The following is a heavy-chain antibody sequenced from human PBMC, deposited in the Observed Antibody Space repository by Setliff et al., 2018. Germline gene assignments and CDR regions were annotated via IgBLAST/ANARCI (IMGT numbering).Heavy chain of an antibody. Sequence: PGGSLRLSCAASGFTFSIYSMSWVRQAPGKGLEWVARINGDGSVANYADAVKGRFTISRDNAKNTLYLQMNSLRAEDTAVYYCAKAPGQWLGMLNWFDPWGQGTLVTVSS. V-gene: IGHV3-23*01. D-gene: IGHD6-19*01. CDR2: INGDGSVA. CDR1: GFTFSIYS. J-gene: IGHJ5*02. CDR3: AKAPGQWLGMLNWFDP.